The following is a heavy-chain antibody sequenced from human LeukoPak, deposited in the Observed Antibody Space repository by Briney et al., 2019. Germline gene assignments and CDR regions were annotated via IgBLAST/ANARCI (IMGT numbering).Heavy chain of an antibody. D-gene: IGHD3-22*01. CDR3: ARTHSSKAPSYYDSSGGVYYFDY. V-gene: IGHV5-51*01. Sequence: GESLKISCKGSGYSFTSYWIGWVRQMPGKGLEWMGIIYPGDSDTRYSPSFQGQVTISADKSISTAYLQWSSLKASDTAMYYCARTHSSKAPSYYDSSGGVYYFDYWGQGTLVTVSS. J-gene: IGHJ4*02. CDR1: GYSFTSYW. CDR2: IYPGDSDT.